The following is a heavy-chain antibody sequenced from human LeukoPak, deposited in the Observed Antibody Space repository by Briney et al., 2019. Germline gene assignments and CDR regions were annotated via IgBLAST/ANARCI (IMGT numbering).Heavy chain of an antibody. CDR2: ISYDGSNK. Sequence: PGRSLRLSCAASGFTFSSYAMHWVRQAPGKGLEWVAVISYDGSNKYYADSVKGRFTISRDNSKNTLYLQMNSLRAEDTAVYYCVRGEYGSGWPFDYWGQGTLVTVSS. J-gene: IGHJ4*02. D-gene: IGHD6-19*01. CDR3: VRGEYGSGWPFDY. CDR1: GFTFSSYA. V-gene: IGHV3-30-3*01.